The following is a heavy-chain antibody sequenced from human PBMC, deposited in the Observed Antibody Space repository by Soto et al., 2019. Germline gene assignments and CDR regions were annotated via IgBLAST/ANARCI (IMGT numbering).Heavy chain of an antibody. Sequence: GASVKVSCKASGGTFSSYAISWVRQSPGQGLEWMGGIIPIFGTANYAQKFQGRVTITADESTSTAYMELSSLRSEDTAVYYCVTLDLRAGPAYYGMDVWGQGTTVTVSS. CDR1: GGTFSSYA. CDR3: VTLDLRAGPAYYGMDV. CDR2: IIPIFGTA. V-gene: IGHV1-69*13. J-gene: IGHJ6*02. D-gene: IGHD6-19*01.